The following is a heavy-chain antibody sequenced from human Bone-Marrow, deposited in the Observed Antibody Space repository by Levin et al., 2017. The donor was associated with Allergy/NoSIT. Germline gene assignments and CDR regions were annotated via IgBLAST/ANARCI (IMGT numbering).Heavy chain of an antibody. Sequence: PGGSLRLSCAASGFTFSTYGMHWVRQAPGKGLEWVAVISYDGSSKYSSDSVKGRFSISRDNSKNTLYLQMNSLRAEDTAVYYCAKSAIAVAGRYFESWGQGTLVTVSS. CDR1: GFTFSTYG. V-gene: IGHV3-30*18. CDR2: ISYDGSSK. J-gene: IGHJ4*02. D-gene: IGHD6-13*01. CDR3: AKSAIAVAGRYFES.